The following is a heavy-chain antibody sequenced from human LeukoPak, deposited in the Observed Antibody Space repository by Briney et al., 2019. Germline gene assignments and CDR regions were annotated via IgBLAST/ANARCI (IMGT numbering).Heavy chain of an antibody. Sequence: PGGPLRLSCAASGFTFSAYNKNWVRRTPGKGLEWVGHIKSKTDGGTTDYAEPVKGSFTIPRDDSTNPLYLQMNSLNTWDTAVYDCTTLALRIMITFGGVIVRGVGDYWGQGTLVTVSS. CDR3: TTLALRIMITFGGVIVRGVGDY. V-gene: IGHV3-15*01. CDR2: IKSKTDGGTT. CDR1: GFTFSAYN. D-gene: IGHD3-16*02. J-gene: IGHJ4*02.